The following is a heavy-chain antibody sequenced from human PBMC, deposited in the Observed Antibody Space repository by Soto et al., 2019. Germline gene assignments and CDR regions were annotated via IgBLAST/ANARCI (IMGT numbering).Heavy chain of an antibody. CDR1: GFTFSSYA. J-gene: IGHJ6*02. V-gene: IGHV3-30-3*01. CDR2: ISYDGSNK. D-gene: IGHD3-22*01. CDR3: ARARGDSGYRYYYYGMDV. Sequence: GGSLRLSCAASGFTFSSYAMHWVRQAPGKGLEWVAVISYDGSNKYYADSVKGRFTISRDNSKNTLYLQMNSLRAEDTAVYCCARARGDSGYRYYYYGMDVWGQGTTVTVSS.